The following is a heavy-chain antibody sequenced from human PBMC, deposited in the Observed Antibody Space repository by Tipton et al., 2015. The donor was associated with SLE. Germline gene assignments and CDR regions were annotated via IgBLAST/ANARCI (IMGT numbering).Heavy chain of an antibody. CDR2: IKETGSEK. J-gene: IGHJ4*02. V-gene: IGHV3-7*01. D-gene: IGHD3-10*01. CDR3: ARSGRRESPPDY. CDR1: GFTLSSYW. Sequence: SLRLSCAASGFTLSSYWMIWVRQAPGKGLEWVANIKETGSEKYYVDSVRGRFTIPRDNAKNSLYLQMNSLRAEDTAVYYCARSGRRESPPDYWGQGTLVTVSS.